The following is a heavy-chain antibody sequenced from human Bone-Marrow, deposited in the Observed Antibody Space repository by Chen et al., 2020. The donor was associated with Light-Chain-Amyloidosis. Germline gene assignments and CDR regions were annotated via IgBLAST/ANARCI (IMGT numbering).Heavy chain of an antibody. V-gene: IGHV3-7*01. D-gene: IGHD6-19*01. CDR2: IKQDGSEK. CDR1: GLTLRYYW. CDR3: VGGIGWLPDY. Sequence: EVQLVESGGDLVQPGGSLRLSCAASGLTLRYYWMNWVRQAPGKGLEWVANIKQDGSEKYYVDSVKGRFAISRDNARNSLYLRMNSLRVEDTAVYYCVGGIGWLPDYWGQGTLVTVSS. J-gene: IGHJ4*02.